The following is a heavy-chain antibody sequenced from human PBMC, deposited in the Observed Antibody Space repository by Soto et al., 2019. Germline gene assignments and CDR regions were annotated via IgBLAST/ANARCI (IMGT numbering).Heavy chain of an antibody. D-gene: IGHD3-9*01. CDR1: GGSISSFY. Sequence: XGTLTLTCTVSGGSISSFYWSWMRQPAGKGLEWIGRIYPTGSINTNPSLRSRLTLSVDTAKSRFSLSLSSVTAADTAIYYCARETTGYHNNWFDPWGQGTLVTVSS. CDR2: IYPTGSI. CDR3: ARETTGYHNNWFDP. J-gene: IGHJ5*02. V-gene: IGHV4-4*07.